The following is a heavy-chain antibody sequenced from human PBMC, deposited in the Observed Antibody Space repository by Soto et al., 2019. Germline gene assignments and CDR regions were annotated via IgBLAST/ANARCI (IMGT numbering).Heavy chain of an antibody. D-gene: IGHD6-13*01. V-gene: IGHV4-4*07. J-gene: IGHJ5*02. Sequence: QVQLQESGPGLVKPSETLSLTCTVSGGPISSYYWSWIWQPAGKGLEWIGRIYTSGSTHYNPSLKSRVTMSVDTSKTQFSLKLSSVTAADTAVYYCARDHGQDSSSWFDPWGQGTLVTVSS. CDR1: GGPISSYY. CDR2: IYTSGST. CDR3: ARDHGQDSSSWFDP.